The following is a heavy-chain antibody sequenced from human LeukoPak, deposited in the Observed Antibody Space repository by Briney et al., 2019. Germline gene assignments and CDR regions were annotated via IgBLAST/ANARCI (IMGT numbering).Heavy chain of an antibody. V-gene: IGHV5-51*01. D-gene: IGHD2-15*01. Sequence: GESLKISCKNSGYNFISYCIAWVRQMPGKGLEWMGIIYAGDSDTRYSPSFQGQVTISADKSISTAYLQWSSLKASDTAMYYCARRPRYCSGGSCYIDYWGQGTLVTVSS. CDR1: GYNFISYC. J-gene: IGHJ4*02. CDR3: ARRPRYCSGGSCYIDY. CDR2: IYAGDSDT.